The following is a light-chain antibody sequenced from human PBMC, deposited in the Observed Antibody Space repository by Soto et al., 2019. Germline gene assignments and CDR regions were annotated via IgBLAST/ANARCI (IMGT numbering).Light chain of an antibody. Sequence: DIQMTQSPSSLSASVGDRVTITCRTSQDISNYLAWYQQKPGKVPKLLIYAASTLQPGVPSRFSGGGSGTDFSLTISSLQPEDVATYYCQKYNSPPHTFGGGTKVEIQ. J-gene: IGKJ4*01. CDR1: QDISNY. CDR3: QKYNSPPHT. CDR2: AAS. V-gene: IGKV1-27*01.